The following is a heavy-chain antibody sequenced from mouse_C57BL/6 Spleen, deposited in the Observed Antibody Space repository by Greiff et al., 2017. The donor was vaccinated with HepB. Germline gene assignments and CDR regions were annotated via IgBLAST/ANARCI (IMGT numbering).Heavy chain of an antibody. CDR2: IDPANGNT. D-gene: IGHD1-1*01. CDR1: GFNIKNTY. J-gene: IGHJ1*03. CDR3: AREDYYGSSYWYFDV. Sequence: VQLKESVAELVRPGASVKLSCTASGFNIKNTYMHWVKQRPEQGLEWIGRIDPANGNTKYALKFQGKATITADTSSNTAYLQLSSLTSEDTAIYYCAREDYYGSSYWYFDVWGTGTTVTVSS. V-gene: IGHV14-3*01.